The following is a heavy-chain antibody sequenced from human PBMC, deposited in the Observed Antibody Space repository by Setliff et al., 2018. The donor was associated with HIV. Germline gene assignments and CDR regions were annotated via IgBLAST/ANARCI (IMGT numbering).Heavy chain of an antibody. J-gene: IGHJ4*02. D-gene: IGHD6-19*01. CDR2: IYISAATT. CDR3: AREQHRMYNSCWYFHIDS. CDR1: DGSISSYY. Sequence: SETLSLTCTVSDGSISSYYWSWIRQPAGKGLEWIGRIYISAATTNYNPSLKSRVSMSVDTSKNQFSLKLSSVTAADTAVYYCAREQHRMYNSCWYFHIDSWGQGALVTVSS. V-gene: IGHV4-4*07.